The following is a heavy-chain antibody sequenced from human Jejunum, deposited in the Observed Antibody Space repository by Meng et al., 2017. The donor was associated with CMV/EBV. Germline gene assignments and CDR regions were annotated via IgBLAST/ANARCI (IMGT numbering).Heavy chain of an antibody. J-gene: IGHJ4*02. CDR2: ISYDGSIK. CDR3: ARDPDKKWLYLDY. Sequence: SGITFTSYWMSWVRQAPGKGLEWVAVISYDGSIKYQADTVKGRFTISRDNSKNTLYLQMNSLRTEDTAVYYCARDPDKKWLYLDYWGQGTLVTVSS. CDR1: GITFTSYW. V-gene: IGHV3-30*03. D-gene: IGHD3-22*01.